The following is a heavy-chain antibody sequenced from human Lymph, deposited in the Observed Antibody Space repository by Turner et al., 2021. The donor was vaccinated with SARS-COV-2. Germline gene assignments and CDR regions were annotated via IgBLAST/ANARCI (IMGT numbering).Heavy chain of an antibody. V-gene: IGHV3-23*01. CDR1: GFTFNHYA. J-gene: IGHJ6*02. CDR2: ISGRCGST. Sequence: EVQLLESGGGLVQPGGSLRLSCAASGFTFNHYAMSWVRQAPGKGLEWVSTISGRCGSTYYADSVKGRFIISRDNSKNTLYLQMNSLRAEDTAVYYCANLYPTVSWEFPYGMDVWGQGTTVTVSS. D-gene: IGHD3-16*01. CDR3: ANLYPTVSWEFPYGMDV.